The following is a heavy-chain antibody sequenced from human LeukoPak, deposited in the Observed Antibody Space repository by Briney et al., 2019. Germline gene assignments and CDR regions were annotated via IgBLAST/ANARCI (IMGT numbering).Heavy chain of an antibody. Sequence: GRSLGLSCAASGFTFSNYAMHWVRQAPGKGLEWVAIISYDGSNEHYADSVKGRFTISRDNSKNTLYLQMISLRDDDTAIYFCARPGSEWQWLPPDYWGQGTLVTVSS. J-gene: IGHJ4*02. V-gene: IGHV3-30-3*01. CDR1: GFTFSNYA. D-gene: IGHD6-19*01. CDR3: ARPGSEWQWLPPDY. CDR2: ISYDGSNE.